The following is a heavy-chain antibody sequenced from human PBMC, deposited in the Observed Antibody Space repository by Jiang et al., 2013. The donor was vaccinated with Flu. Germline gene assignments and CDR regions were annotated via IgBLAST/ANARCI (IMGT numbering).Heavy chain of an antibody. D-gene: IGHD6-13*01. V-gene: IGHV3-7*01. CDR1: GFTFSSYW. CDR2: IKQDGSEK. J-gene: IGHJ1*01. Sequence: QLLESGGGLVQPGGSLRLSCAASGFTFSSYWMSWVRQAPGKGLEWVANIKQDGSEKYHVDSVKGRFTISRDNAKNSLYLQMNSLRADDTAVYYCARDNANLGSWYKGYFQHWGQGTLVTVSS. CDR3: ARDNANLGSWYKGYFQH.